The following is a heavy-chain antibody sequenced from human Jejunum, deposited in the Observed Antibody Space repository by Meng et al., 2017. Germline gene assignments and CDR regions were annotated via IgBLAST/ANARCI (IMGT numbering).Heavy chain of an antibody. V-gene: IGHV4-39*01. D-gene: IGHD1/OR15-1a*01. CDR3: ARNRTQGFFDI. CDR1: GGSISSTTTY. Sequence: QLQMQESGSGLVKPSETLSLTGTVSGGSISSTTTYWGWIRQPPGKTLEWIGSIYYSGSTHYNPSLKRRVFVSIDTSKDQFSLKLTSAAAADTAIYYCARNRTQGFFDIWSQGTLVTVSS. J-gene: IGHJ4*02. CDR2: IYYSGST.